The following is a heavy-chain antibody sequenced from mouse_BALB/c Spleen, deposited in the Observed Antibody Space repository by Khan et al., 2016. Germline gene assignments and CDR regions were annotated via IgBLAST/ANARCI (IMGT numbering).Heavy chain of an antibody. V-gene: IGHV1-80*01. CDR1: GYAFSSYW. D-gene: IGHD2-1*01. J-gene: IGHJ2*01. CDR2: IYPGDGDT. CDR3: ANYGNFDY. Sequence: VQLQESGAELVRPGSSVKISCKASGYAFSSYWMNWVKQRPGQGLEWIGQIYPGDGDTKYNGKFKGKVTLTADKSSSTAYMQLSSLTSEDSAVYFCANYGNFDYWGQGTTLTVSS.